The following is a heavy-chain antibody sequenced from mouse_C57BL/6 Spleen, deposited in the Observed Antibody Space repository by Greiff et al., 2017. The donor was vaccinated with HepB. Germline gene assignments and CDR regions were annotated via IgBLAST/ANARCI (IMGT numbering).Heavy chain of an antibody. J-gene: IGHJ3*01. CDR2: INPGSGGT. CDR1: GYAFTNYL. CDR3: ARGGVVNAY. V-gene: IGHV1-54*01. Sequence: QVQLQQSGAELVRPGTSVKVSCKASGYAFTNYLIEWVKQRPGQGLEWIGVINPGSGGTNYNEKFKGKATLTADKSSSTAYMQLSSLTSEDSAVYFCARGGVVNAYWGQGTLVTVSA. D-gene: IGHD1-1*01.